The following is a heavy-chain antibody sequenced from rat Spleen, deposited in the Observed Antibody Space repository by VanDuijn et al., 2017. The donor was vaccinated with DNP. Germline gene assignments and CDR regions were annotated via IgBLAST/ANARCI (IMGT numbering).Heavy chain of an antibody. CDR3: TRESWGYVMDA. J-gene: IGHJ4*01. CDR1: GFSLTNYG. D-gene: IGHD5-1*01. V-gene: IGHV2S75*01. Sequence: QVQLKESGPVLVQASETLSLTCTVSGFSLTNYGVIWVRQSPGKGLEWMGIVWGHGNTDYNTALKSRLSISRETSKSQVFLKMNSLQTDDTAIYYCTRESWGYVMDAWGQGASVTVSS. CDR2: VWGHGNT.